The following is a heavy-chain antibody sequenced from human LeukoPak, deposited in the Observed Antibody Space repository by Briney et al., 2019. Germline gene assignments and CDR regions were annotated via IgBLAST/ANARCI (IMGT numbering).Heavy chain of an antibody. CDR3: PKAANDILTGYFDY. J-gene: IGHJ4*02. V-gene: IGHV1-69*13. CDR2: IIPIFGTA. CDR1: GGTFSSYA. D-gene: IGHD3-9*01. Sequence: SVKVSCKASGGTFSSYAISWVRQAPGQGLEWMGGIIPIFGTANYAQKFQGRVTITADESTSTAYMELSSLRSEDTAVYYRPKAANDILTGYFDYWGQGTLVTVSS.